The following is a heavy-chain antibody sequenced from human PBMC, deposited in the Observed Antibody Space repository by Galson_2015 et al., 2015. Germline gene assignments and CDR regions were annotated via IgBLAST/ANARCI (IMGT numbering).Heavy chain of an antibody. CDR2: IIPIFGTA. V-gene: IGHV1-69*13. Sequence: SVKVSCKASGGTFSSYAISWVRQAPGQGLEWMGGIIPIFGTANYAQKFQGRVTITADESTSTAYMGLSSLRSEDTAVYYCARDPASHYSSSSGFDYWGQGTLVTVSS. CDR3: ARDPASHYSSSSGFDY. J-gene: IGHJ4*02. CDR1: GGTFSSYA. D-gene: IGHD6-6*01.